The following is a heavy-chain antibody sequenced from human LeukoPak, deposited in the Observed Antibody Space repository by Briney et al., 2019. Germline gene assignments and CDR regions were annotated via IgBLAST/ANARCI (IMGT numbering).Heavy chain of an antibody. V-gene: IGHV3-23*01. Sequence: GGSLRLSCVVSGLTVRNNYMSWVRQAPGKGLEWVSAISGSGGSTYYADSVKGRFTISRDNSKNTLYLQMNSLRAEDTAVYYCAKDREVVVAAVFDYWGQGTLVTVSS. CDR2: ISGSGGST. J-gene: IGHJ4*02. CDR1: GLTVRNNY. D-gene: IGHD2-15*01. CDR3: AKDREVVVAAVFDY.